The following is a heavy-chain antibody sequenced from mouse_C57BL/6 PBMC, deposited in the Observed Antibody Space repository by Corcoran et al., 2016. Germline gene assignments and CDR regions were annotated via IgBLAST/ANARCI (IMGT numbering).Heavy chain of an antibody. J-gene: IGHJ1*03. Sequence: QIQLVQSGPELKKPGETVKISCKASGYTFTTYGMSWVKQAPGKGLKWMGWINTYSGVPTYADDFKGRFVFSLQTSASTAYLQINNLKNEDTATYFCASHYYGRSYWDFDVWGTGITVTVSS. V-gene: IGHV9-3*01. D-gene: IGHD1-1*01. CDR2: INTYSGVP. CDR3: ASHYYGRSYWDFDV. CDR1: GYTFTTYG.